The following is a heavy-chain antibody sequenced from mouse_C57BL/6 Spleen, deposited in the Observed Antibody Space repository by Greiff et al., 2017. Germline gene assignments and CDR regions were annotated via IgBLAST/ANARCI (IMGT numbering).Heavy chain of an antibody. CDR2: ISYDGSN. CDR3: ARGDYSNYHYYAMDY. Sequence: EVQLVESGPGLVKPSQSLSLTCSVTGYSITSGYYWNWIRQFPGNKLEWMGYISYDGSNNYNPSLKNRISITRDTSKNQFFLKLNSVTTEDTATYYCARGDYSNYHYYAMDYWGQGTSVTVSS. V-gene: IGHV3-6*01. CDR1: GYSITSGYY. J-gene: IGHJ4*01. D-gene: IGHD2-5*01.